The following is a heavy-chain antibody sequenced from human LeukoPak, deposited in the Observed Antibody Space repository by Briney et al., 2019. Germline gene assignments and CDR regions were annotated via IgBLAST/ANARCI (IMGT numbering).Heavy chain of an antibody. CDR2: INHSGST. CDR1: GGSFSGYY. V-gene: IGHV4-34*01. J-gene: IGHJ5*02. CDR3: ARGEPLRLGELDYFDP. Sequence: PSETLSLTCAVYGGSFSGYYWSWIRQPPGKGMEWIGEINHSGSTNYNASLESRVTISLDTSKNQLSLKLTSVTAADTAVYYYARGEPLRLGELDYFDPWGQGTLVTVSS. D-gene: IGHD3-16*01.